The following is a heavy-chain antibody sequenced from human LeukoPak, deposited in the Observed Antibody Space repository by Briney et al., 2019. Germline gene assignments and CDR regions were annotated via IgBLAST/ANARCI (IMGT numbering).Heavy chain of an antibody. CDR3: ARGASGTLYDAFDI. Sequence: SETLSLTCTVSGGSISSYYWSWIRQPPGKGLEWIGYIYYSGSTNYNPSLKSRVTISADTSKNQFSLKLSSVTAADTAVYYCARGASGTLYDAFDIWGRGTMVTVSS. CDR1: GGSISSYY. CDR2: IYYSGST. D-gene: IGHD1-26*01. J-gene: IGHJ3*02. V-gene: IGHV4-59*12.